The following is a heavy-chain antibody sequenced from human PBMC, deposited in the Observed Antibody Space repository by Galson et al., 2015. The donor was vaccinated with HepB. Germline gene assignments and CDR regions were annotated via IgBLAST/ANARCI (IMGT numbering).Heavy chain of an antibody. D-gene: IGHD6-19*01. CDR2: INAGNGNT. CDR3: ARVRAYSSGWPDAFDI. J-gene: IGHJ3*02. Sequence: SVKVSCKASGYTFTSYAMHWVRQAPGQRLEWMGWINAGNGNTKYSQKFQGRVTITRDTSASTAYMELSSLRSEDTAVYYCARVRAYSSGWPDAFDIWGQGTMVTVSS. V-gene: IGHV1-3*01. CDR1: GYTFTSYA.